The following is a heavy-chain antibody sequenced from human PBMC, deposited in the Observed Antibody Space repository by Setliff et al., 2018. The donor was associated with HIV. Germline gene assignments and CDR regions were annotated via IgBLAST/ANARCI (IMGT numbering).Heavy chain of an antibody. D-gene: IGHD6-19*01. V-gene: IGHV7-4-1*02. Sequence: VKVSCKTSGYTFTSYVINWVRQAPGQGLEWMGWINTNAGNPTYAQGFTGRFVFSLDTSVSTAYLQISSLQAEDSAVYYCATAYMKAPSRDSSGWYYFAYWGQGTLVTVSS. CDR2: INTNAGNP. CDR1: GYTFTSYV. J-gene: IGHJ4*02. CDR3: ATAYMKAPSRDSSGWYYFAY.